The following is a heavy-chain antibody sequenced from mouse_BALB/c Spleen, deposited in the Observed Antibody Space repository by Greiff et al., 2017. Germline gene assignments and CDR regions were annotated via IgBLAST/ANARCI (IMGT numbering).Heavy chain of an antibody. D-gene: IGHD2-2*01. V-gene: IGHV1-55*01. CDR2: IYPGSGST. J-gene: IGHJ4*01. Sequence: VQLQQSGAELVKPGTSVKLSCKASGYNFTSYWINWVKLRPGQGLEWIGDIYPGSGSTNYNEKFKSKATLTVDTSSSTAYMQLSSLASEDSALYYCAGWLRRMDYWGQGTSVTVSS. CDR3: AGWLRRMDY. CDR1: GYNFTSYW.